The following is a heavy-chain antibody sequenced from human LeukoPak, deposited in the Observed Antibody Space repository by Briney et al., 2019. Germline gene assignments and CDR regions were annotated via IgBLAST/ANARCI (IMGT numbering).Heavy chain of an antibody. J-gene: IGHJ4*02. D-gene: IGHD1-14*01. CDR1: GFTFTSYG. V-gene: IGHV3-30*18. CDR2: ISYDGSNK. Sequence: PGRSLRLSCAASGFTFTSYGMHWVRQAPGKGLEWVAVISYDGSNKYYADSVKGRFTISRANSKNPLYLQMNSLRSEDTAVFYCANGRGVGVSAPTPEFDYWGQGTLVTVSS. CDR3: ANGRGVGVSAPTPEFDY.